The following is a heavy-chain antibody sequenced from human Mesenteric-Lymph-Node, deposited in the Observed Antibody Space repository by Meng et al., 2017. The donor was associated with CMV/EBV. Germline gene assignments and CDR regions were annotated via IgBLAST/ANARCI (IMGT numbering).Heavy chain of an antibody. CDR2: IYHSGST. J-gene: IGHJ4*02. Sequence: LACAFSGDSISINTSRWSWVRQPPGKGLEWIGEIYHSGSTNYNPSLKSRVSMSVDKFKNQFSLKLTSVTAADTAVYYCARDITGSGDYWGQGTLVTVSS. CDR3: ARDITGSGDY. V-gene: IGHV4-4*02. CDR1: GDSISINTSR. D-gene: IGHD1-20*01.